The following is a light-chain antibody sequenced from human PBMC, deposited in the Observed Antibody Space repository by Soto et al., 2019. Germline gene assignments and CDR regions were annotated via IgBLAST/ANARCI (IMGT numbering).Light chain of an antibody. CDR1: KLGDKY. CDR2: QDS. Sequence: SYELPQPPSGAGSPGQTATITCSGDKLGDKYACWYKQKPGQSPVLVIYQDSKRPSGIPERFSGSNSGNTATLTISGTQAMDEADYYCQAWDSSIVVFGGGTKLTVL. J-gene: IGLJ2*01. V-gene: IGLV3-1*01. CDR3: QAWDSSIVV.